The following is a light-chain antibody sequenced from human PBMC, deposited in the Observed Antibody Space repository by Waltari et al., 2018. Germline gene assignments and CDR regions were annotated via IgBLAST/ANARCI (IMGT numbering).Light chain of an antibody. V-gene: IGKV3-15*01. Sequence: EIVMTQSPATLSVSPGERATLSCRASESVSSKLAWYQQRAWQAPRLLIYGASTRGTGIPAGFSGSGSGTEFTLTISSLQSEDFAVYFCQHYNNLPLTFGGGTKVEIK. CDR3: QHYNNLPLT. J-gene: IGKJ4*01. CDR2: GAS. CDR1: ESVSSK.